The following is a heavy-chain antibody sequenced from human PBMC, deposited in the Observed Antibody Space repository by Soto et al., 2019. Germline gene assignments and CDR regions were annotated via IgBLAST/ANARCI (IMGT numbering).Heavy chain of an antibody. CDR2: IIPLFGTT. CDR3: ASREGVAGPATYISPGYYFDC. D-gene: IGHD2-15*01. Sequence: QVQLVQSGAEVKKRGSSVKVSCRASGGTFSKFVVSWVRQAPGQGLEWMGGIIPLFGTTNYAQKFQGRVTITADKSTTTAYMELSSLRSDDTAVYYCASREGVAGPATYISPGYYFDCWGQGTLVTVSS. J-gene: IGHJ4*02. CDR1: GGTFSKFV. V-gene: IGHV1-69*06.